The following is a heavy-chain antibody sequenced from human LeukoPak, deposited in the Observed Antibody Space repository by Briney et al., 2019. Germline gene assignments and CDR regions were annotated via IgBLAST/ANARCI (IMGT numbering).Heavy chain of an antibody. CDR3: ARGARPVAMRNYFDY. CDR1: GGSISSYY. J-gene: IGHJ4*02. V-gene: IGHV4-59*01. D-gene: IGHD2-2*01. Sequence: SETLSLTCTVSGGSISSYYWSWIRQPPGKGLEWIGYIYYSGSTNYNPSLKSRVTISVDTSKNQFSLKLSSVTAADTAVYYCARGARPVAMRNYFDYWGQGTLVTVSS. CDR2: IYYSGST.